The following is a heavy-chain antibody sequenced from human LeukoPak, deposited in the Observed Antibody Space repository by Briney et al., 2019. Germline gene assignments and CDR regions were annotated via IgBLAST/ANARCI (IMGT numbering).Heavy chain of an antibody. Sequence: GASVKVSCKASGYSFTNFGVTWVRQAPGQGLEWMGWISGYNGDTNYAQRSQGRVTMTTDSSTSTGYMELKNLRSDDTATFYCVRAPADPLRPFGMNVWGQGTTVIVSS. CDR2: ISGYNGDT. J-gene: IGHJ6*02. D-gene: IGHD3-16*01. V-gene: IGHV1-18*01. CDR1: GYSFTNFG. CDR3: VRAPADPLRPFGMNV.